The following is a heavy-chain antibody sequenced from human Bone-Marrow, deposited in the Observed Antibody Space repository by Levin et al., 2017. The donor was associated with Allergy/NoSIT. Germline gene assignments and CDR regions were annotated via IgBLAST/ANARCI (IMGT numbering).Heavy chain of an antibody. V-gene: IGHV3-21*06. Sequence: GESLKISCVTSGVTFSTASMNWVRQAPGKGLEWVSTISSTSTYIYYADSVKGRFTISRDNAKNSLYLQMNTLRAEDTSLYYCARDVRGGAFDIWGQGTMVTVSS. CDR1: GVTFSTAS. CDR3: ARDVRGGAFDI. J-gene: IGHJ3*02. D-gene: IGHD2/OR15-2a*01. CDR2: ISSTSTYI.